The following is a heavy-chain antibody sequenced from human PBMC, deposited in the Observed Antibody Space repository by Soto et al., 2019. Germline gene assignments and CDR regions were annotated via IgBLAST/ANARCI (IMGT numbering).Heavy chain of an antibody. Sequence: QVQLVQSGPEVKKPGASVKVSCKASGYTFTTYYMHWVRQAPGQGLEWMGIINPSGGGTTYAQKFQGRVTITRDTSTSTLYMELSSLRSEDTALYYCARDLPAHSSSWNVWGQVTLVTVSS. CDR1: GYTFTTYY. J-gene: IGHJ4*02. CDR2: INPSGGGT. CDR3: ARDLPAHSSSWNV. V-gene: IGHV1-46*01. D-gene: IGHD6-13*01.